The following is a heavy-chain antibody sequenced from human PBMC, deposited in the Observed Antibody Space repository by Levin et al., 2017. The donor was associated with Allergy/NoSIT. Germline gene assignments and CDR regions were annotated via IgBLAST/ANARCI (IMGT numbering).Heavy chain of an antibody. D-gene: IGHD6-13*01. V-gene: IGHV3-15*01. CDR3: TTYSSSWYYFDY. CDR2: IKSKADGGTT. J-gene: IGHJ4*02. Sequence: ETLSLTCAASGITFSNAWMSWARQAPGKGLEWVGRIKSKADGGTTEYAAPVKGRFTISRDDSKNTLYLQMNSLKTEDTAVYFCTTYSSSWYYFDYWGQGTLVTVSS. CDR1: GITFSNAW.